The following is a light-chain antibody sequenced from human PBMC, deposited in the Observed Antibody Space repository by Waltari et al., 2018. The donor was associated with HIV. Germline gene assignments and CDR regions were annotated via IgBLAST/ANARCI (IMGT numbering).Light chain of an antibody. CDR1: ALYMQY. V-gene: IGLV3-25*03. J-gene: IGLJ2*01. CDR3: QSTDRSGSYII. Sequence: SYELTQPPSLSVSPGQTARITCSGDALYMQYGYWYQQKPGQAPVLVIYKDSERSSGSPERFSGSSSGTTVTLTISGAQAEDEAAYFCQSTDRSGSYIIFGGGTKLTVL. CDR2: KDS.